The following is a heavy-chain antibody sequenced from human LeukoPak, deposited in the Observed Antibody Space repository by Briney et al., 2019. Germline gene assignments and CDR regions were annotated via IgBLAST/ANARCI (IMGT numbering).Heavy chain of an antibody. Sequence: SETLSLTCTVSGGSISSGDYYWSWIRQPPGKGLEWIGYIYYSGSTYYNPSLKSRVTISVDTSKYQFSLKLSSVTAADTAVYYCARDRMDRVDYWGQGTLVTVSS. CDR3: ARDRMDRVDY. V-gene: IGHV4-30-4*01. CDR1: GGSISSGDYY. D-gene: IGHD3/OR15-3a*01. CDR2: IYYSGST. J-gene: IGHJ4*02.